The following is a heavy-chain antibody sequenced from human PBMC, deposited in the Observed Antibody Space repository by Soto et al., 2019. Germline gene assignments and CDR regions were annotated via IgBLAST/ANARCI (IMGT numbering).Heavy chain of an antibody. CDR2: IYYSGST. V-gene: IGHV4-59*08. CDR1: GGSISSYY. D-gene: IGHD2-15*01. Sequence: SETLSLTCTVSGGSISSYYWNWIRQPPGKGLEWIGYIYYSGSTNYNPSLKSRVTISVDTSKNQFSLKLSSVTAADTAVYYCARGYCSGGSCYSRFFDYWGQGTLVTVSS. J-gene: IGHJ4*02. CDR3: ARGYCSGGSCYSRFFDY.